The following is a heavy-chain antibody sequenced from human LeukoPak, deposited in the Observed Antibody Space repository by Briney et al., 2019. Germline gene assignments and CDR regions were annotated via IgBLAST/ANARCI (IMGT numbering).Heavy chain of an antibody. J-gene: IGHJ4*02. CDR3: ARDSGGSYYHLDY. Sequence: PGGSLRLSCAASGFTFSSYAMHWVRQAPGKGLVWVSRINSDGSSTSYADSVKGRFTISRDNAKNTLYLQMNSLRAEDTAVYYCARDSGGSYYHLDYWGQGTLVTVSS. CDR2: INSDGSST. D-gene: IGHD1-26*01. CDR1: GFTFSSYA. V-gene: IGHV3-74*01.